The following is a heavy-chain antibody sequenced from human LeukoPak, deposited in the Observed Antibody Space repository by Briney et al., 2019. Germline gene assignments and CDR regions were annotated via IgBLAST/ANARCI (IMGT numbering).Heavy chain of an antibody. D-gene: IGHD6-13*01. V-gene: IGHV1-2*02. CDR3: SRDSASLPGTCFDD. Sequence: GASVTVSCKASAYIFTYYYMHWVRQAPGQGLEWVGWINLNSGDTKYAQKFQGRVTMTRDTAISTGDMELRRLRSCDKAVAYCSRDSASLPGTCFDDWGQGTLVSVSS. CDR1: AYIFTYYY. CDR2: INLNSGDT. J-gene: IGHJ4*02.